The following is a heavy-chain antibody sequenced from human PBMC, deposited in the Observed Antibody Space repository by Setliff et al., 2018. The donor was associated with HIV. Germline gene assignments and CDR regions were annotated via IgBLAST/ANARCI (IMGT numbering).Heavy chain of an antibody. D-gene: IGHD3-10*01. CDR3: AREDLLGRFAFDI. Sequence: PGGSLRLSCAASGFTVSSNYMSWVRQAPGKGLEWVSVIYSGGSTYYADSVKGRFTISRHNSKNTLYLQMNSLRAEDTAVYYCAREDLLGRFAFDIWGQGTMVTVSS. CDR2: IYSGGST. CDR1: GFTVSSNY. V-gene: IGHV3-53*04. J-gene: IGHJ3*02.